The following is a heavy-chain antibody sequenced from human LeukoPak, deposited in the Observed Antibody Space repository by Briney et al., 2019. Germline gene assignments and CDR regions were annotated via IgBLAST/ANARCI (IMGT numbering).Heavy chain of an antibody. V-gene: IGHV1-2*02. CDR2: INPNSGGT. CDR3: ARAALSTRSRFDY. J-gene: IGHJ4*02. Sequence: ASVKLSCKASGYTFSGYYMHWVRQAPGQGLEWMGWINPNSGGTNYAQKFQGRVTMTRDTSISTAYMELSRLRSDDTAVYYCARAALSTRSRFDYWGQGTLVTVSS. CDR1: GYTFSGYY.